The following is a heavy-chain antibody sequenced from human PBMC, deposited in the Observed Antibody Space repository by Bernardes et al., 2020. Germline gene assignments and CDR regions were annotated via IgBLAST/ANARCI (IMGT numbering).Heavy chain of an antibody. CDR3: ARRARGGSRGFLDL. CDR1: GYSFTNNW. V-gene: IGHV5-51*01. Sequence: GESLKISCKASGYSFTNNWIGWVRQMPGKGLEWMGNIYPADSDTVYSPSFQGQVTISADKSIGTAYLQWSTLKASDSAMYFCARRARGGSRGFLDLWGRGTPVTVSS. CDR2: IYPADSDT. J-gene: IGHJ2*01. D-gene: IGHD3-16*01.